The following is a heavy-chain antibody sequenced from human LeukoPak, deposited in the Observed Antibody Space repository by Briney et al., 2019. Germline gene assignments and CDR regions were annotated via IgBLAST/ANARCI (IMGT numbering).Heavy chain of an antibody. Sequence: GGSLRLSCAASGFTFSSYWMSWVRQAPGKGLEWVANIKQNGSEKYYVDSVKGRFTISRDNAKNSLYLQMNILRAEDTAAYYCARDRFSGYLLYYFDYWGQGTLVTVSS. CDR3: ARDRFSGYLLYYFDY. CDR2: IKQNGSEK. V-gene: IGHV3-7*03. D-gene: IGHD3-22*01. J-gene: IGHJ4*02. CDR1: GFTFSSYW.